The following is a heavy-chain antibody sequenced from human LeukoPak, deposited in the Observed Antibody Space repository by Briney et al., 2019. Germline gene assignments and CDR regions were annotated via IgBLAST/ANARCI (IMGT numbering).Heavy chain of an antibody. D-gene: IGHD5-18*01. V-gene: IGHV3-23*01. J-gene: IGHJ4*02. CDR2: ISETGRST. Sequence: GGSLRLSCVASGFTFSTFAMNWVRQAPGKGLEWVSTISETGRSTYYADSVKGQFTISRDNSKNTLYLLMNSLRAEDTAVYYCAKDRGYSYGISEYWGQGTLVTVSS. CDR1: GFTFSTFA. CDR3: AKDRGYSYGISEY.